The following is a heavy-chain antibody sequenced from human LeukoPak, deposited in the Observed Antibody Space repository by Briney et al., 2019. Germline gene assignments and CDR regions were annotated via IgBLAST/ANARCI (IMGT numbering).Heavy chain of an antibody. CDR1: GGSISSSSYY. J-gene: IGHJ3*02. V-gene: IGHV4-39*01. Sequence: SETLSLTCTVSGGSISSSSYYWGRIRQPPGKGLEWIGSIYYSGSTYYNPSLKSRVTISVDTSKNQFSLKLSSVTAADTAVYYCARQRRYYGSGRARGAFDIWGQGTMVTVSS. CDR3: ARQRRYYGSGRARGAFDI. D-gene: IGHD3-10*01. CDR2: IYYSGST.